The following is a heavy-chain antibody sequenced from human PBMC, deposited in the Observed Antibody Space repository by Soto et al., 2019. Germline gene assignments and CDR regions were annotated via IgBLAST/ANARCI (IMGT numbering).Heavy chain of an antibody. CDR1: GGSISSYY. D-gene: IGHD3-10*02. CDR3: ASMIGDPVLSFDS. CDR2: IFYSGST. V-gene: IGHV4-59*01. Sequence: QVQLQESGPGLVKPSETLSLTCTVSGGSISSYYWSWIRQPPGKGLEWIWFIFYSGSTSYNPSLKSRITISIDTSEYQFSLKLNCVAAADTAVYYCASMIGDPVLSFDSWGQGTLVAVSS. J-gene: IGHJ5*01.